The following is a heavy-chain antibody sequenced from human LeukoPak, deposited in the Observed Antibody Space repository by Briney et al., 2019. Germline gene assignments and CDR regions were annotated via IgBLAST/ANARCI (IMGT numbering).Heavy chain of an antibody. CDR2: ISWNSGSI. D-gene: IGHD6-13*01. V-gene: IGHV3-9*01. CDR1: GFTFDDYA. J-gene: IGHJ5*02. Sequence: GGSLRLSCAASGFTFDDYAMHLVRRAPGKGLEWVSGISWNSGSITYAGSVKGRFTISRDNAKNSLYLQMNSLSAEDTALYYCAKGCGSSCYDWFDPWGQGTLVTVSS. CDR3: AKGCGSSCYDWFDP.